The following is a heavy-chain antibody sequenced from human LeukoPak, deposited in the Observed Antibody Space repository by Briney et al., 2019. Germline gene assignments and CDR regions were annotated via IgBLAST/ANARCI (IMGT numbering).Heavy chain of an antibody. J-gene: IGHJ4*02. V-gene: IGHV4-34*01. CDR3: ARDYYDSSGYYYYFDY. Sequence: SETLSLTCAVYGGSFSGYYWSWIRQPPGKGLEWIGEINHSGSTNYNPSLKSRVTISVDTSKNQLSLKLSSVTTADTAVYYCARDYYDSSGYYYYFDYWGQGTLVTVSS. CDR2: INHSGST. CDR1: GGSFSGYY. D-gene: IGHD3-22*01.